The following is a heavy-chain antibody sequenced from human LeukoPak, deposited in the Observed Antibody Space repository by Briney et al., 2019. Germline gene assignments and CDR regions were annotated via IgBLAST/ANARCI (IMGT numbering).Heavy chain of an antibody. CDR1: GGFISSYY. CDR2: IYYSGST. Sequence: SETLSLTCTVSGGFISSYYWSWLRQPPGEGLGWIGYIYYSGSTNYNPSLKSRVTISVETSKNQFSLKLSSVTAADTAVYYCASTIAVAGNSRWFDPWGQGTLVTVSS. J-gene: IGHJ5*02. CDR3: ASTIAVAGNSRWFDP. V-gene: IGHV4-59*12. D-gene: IGHD6-19*01.